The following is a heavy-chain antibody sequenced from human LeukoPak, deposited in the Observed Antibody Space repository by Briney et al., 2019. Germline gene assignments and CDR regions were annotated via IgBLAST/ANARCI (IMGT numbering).Heavy chain of an antibody. CDR2: INPNSGGT. Sequence: GASVKVSCKASGYTFTGYYMHWVRQAPGQGLEWMGWINPNSGGTNYAQKFQGRVTMTRDTSISTAYMELSRLRSDDTAVYYCARPLRDCSGGSCSPGVWFDPWGQGTLVTVSS. J-gene: IGHJ5*02. CDR1: GYTFTGYY. V-gene: IGHV1-2*02. CDR3: ARPLRDCSGGSCSPGVWFDP. D-gene: IGHD2-15*01.